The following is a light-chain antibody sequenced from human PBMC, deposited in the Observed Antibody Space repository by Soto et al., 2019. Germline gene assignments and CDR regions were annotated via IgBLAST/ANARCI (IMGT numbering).Light chain of an antibody. CDR3: QKYDSWPLT. V-gene: IGKV3D-15*01. J-gene: IGKJ4*01. CDR1: QSVDRT. CDR2: GAS. Sequence: EIVMTQSPGTLSVSTEAGATLSCRASQSVDRTLAWYQQKPGQAPRLLIYGASTRPTGIPDRFSGSGSGTEFRITISSLQSEDFAVYYCQKYDSWPLTFGGGTKVEIK.